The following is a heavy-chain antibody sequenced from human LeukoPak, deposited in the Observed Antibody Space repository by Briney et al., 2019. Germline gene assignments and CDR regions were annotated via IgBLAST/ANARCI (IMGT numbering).Heavy chain of an antibody. D-gene: IGHD3-22*01. CDR2: IYYSGST. J-gene: IGHJ4*02. CDR3: ARGGYYYDSSGQFDY. V-gene: IGHV4-59*01. Sequence: SETLSLTCTVSGGSISSYYWSWIRQPPGKGLEWIGYIYYSGSTNYNPSLKSRVTISVDTSKNQFSLKLSSVTAADTAVHYCARGGYYYDSSGQFDYWGQGTLVTVSS. CDR1: GGSISSYY.